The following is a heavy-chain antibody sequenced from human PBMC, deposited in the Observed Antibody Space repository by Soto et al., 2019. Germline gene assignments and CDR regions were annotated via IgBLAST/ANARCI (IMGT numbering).Heavy chain of an antibody. Sequence: QVQLVQSGAEVKRPGASVKVSCKASGYTFTSYGITWVRQAPGQGLEWMGWISTYNGDTDYTQKLQGRVTMTTDTSTTTVYLELRSLRSDDTAVYYCARVAGHSGYESSEDWFDPWGQGTLVTVSS. V-gene: IGHV1-18*04. CDR2: ISTYNGDT. D-gene: IGHD5-12*01. CDR1: GYTFTSYG. J-gene: IGHJ5*01. CDR3: ARVAGHSGYESSEDWFDP.